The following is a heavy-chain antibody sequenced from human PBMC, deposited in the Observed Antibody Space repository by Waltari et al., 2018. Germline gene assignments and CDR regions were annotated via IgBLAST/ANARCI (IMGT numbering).Heavy chain of an antibody. D-gene: IGHD1-26*01. Sequence: QVQLQESGPGLVKPSETLSLTCTVSGGSISRYFWRWIRPPPRKGLEWIGYIYYSVSTNYNPSLKSRVTISVDTSKNQFSLKLSSVTAADTAVYYCARARWELLDSISYYFDYWGQGTLVTVSS. CDR1: GGSISRYF. CDR2: IYYSVST. V-gene: IGHV4-59*01. CDR3: ARARWELLDSISYYFDY. J-gene: IGHJ4*02.